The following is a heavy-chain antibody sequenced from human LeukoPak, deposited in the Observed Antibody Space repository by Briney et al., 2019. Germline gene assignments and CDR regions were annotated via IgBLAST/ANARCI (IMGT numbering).Heavy chain of an antibody. CDR2: IKSKTHGGTT. Sequence: TGGSLRLSYAASGFTFSKAWMTWVRQAPGKGLEWVGRIKSKTHGGTTDYAAPVKGRFTISRDDSENTLYLQMNSLTTEDTAVYYCSSSDVPTVDYWGQGTLVTVSS. CDR3: SSSDVPTVDY. CDR1: GFTFSKAW. V-gene: IGHV3-15*01. D-gene: IGHD2-2*01. J-gene: IGHJ4*02.